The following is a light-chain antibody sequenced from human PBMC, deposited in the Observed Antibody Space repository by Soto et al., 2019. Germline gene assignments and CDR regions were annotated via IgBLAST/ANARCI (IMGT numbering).Light chain of an antibody. V-gene: IGLV2-23*01. CDR2: EGT. CDR1: SSDVGTYNL. CDR3: CSYATSSAFYV. J-gene: IGLJ1*01. Sequence: QSVLTQPASVSGSPGQSITISCTGASSDVGTYNLVSWYQHHPGKAPKLMIYEGTKRPSGVSNRFSGSTSGNTASLTISGLQAEDEVDYFCCSYATSSAFYVFGTGTKVTVL.